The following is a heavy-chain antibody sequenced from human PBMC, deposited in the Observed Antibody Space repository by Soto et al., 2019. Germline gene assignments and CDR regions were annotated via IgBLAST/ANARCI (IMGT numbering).Heavy chain of an antibody. J-gene: IGHJ4*02. Sequence: SETLAVTCTVSGASVTGFYWSWIRQPPGKGLEWIGYVFHSGSSNYNPSLKSRVTISVDTSKSQISLRLTSVTAADTAVYYCARAPRLGLAHIDYWGQGTLVTVSS. D-gene: IGHD3-9*01. CDR2: VFHSGSS. V-gene: IGHV4-59*02. CDR3: ARAPRLGLAHIDY. CDR1: GASVTGFY.